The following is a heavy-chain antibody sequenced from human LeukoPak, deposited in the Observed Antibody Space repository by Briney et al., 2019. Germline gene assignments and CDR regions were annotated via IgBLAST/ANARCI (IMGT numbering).Heavy chain of an antibody. D-gene: IGHD3-16*01. V-gene: IGHV3-43*01. CDR1: GFTFSSYG. J-gene: IGHJ3*02. Sequence: GGSLRLSCVASGFTFSSYGMHWVRQAPGKGLEWVSLISWDGGSTYYADSVKGRFTISRDNSKNSLYPQMNSLRTEDTALYYCANWGSHSDAFDIWGQGTMVTVSS. CDR2: ISWDGGST. CDR3: ANWGSHSDAFDI.